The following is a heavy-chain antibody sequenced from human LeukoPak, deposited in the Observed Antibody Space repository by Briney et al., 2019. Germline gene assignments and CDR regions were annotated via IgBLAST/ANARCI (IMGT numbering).Heavy chain of an antibody. CDR2: IIPILGIT. D-gene: IGHD3-10*01. Sequence: SVKVSCKASGGTFNTYAISWVRQAPGQGLEWMGRIIPILGITNYAQKFQGRVTITADKSTTTAYMELSSLRSEDTAVYYCARDLVRGAPNWFDPWGQGTLVTVSS. CDR3: ARDLVRGAPNWFDP. V-gene: IGHV1-69*10. J-gene: IGHJ5*02. CDR1: GGTFNTYA.